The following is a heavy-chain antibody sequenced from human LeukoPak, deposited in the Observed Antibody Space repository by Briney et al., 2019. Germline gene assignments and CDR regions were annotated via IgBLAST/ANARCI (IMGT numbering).Heavy chain of an antibody. CDR1: GGSISFSY. CDR3: AREAGVAGWGWLDS. CDR2: IYTSGGT. J-gene: IGHJ5*01. D-gene: IGHD3-16*01. V-gene: IGHV4-4*08. Sequence: SETLSLTCTVTGGSISFSYWSWIRQPPGKGLEWIGYIYTSGGTNSNPSLKSRVTISQDMSKNQLSLRLTSVTAADTAVYYCAREAGVAGWGWLDSWGQGTLVTVSS.